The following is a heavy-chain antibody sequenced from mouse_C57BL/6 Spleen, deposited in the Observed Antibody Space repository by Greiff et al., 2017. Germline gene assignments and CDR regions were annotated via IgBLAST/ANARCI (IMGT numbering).Heavy chain of an antibody. CDR1: GFSLTSYG. Sequence: VKLVESGPGLVQPSQSLSITCTVSGFSLTSYGVHWVRQPPGKGLEWLGVIWSGGSTDYNAAFISRLSISKDNSKSQVFFKMNSLQADDTAIYYCAKNWPVSGSRGAMDYWGQGTSVTVSS. D-gene: IGHD1-1*01. CDR2: IWSGGST. CDR3: AKNWPVSGSRGAMDY. V-gene: IGHV2-4*01. J-gene: IGHJ4*01.